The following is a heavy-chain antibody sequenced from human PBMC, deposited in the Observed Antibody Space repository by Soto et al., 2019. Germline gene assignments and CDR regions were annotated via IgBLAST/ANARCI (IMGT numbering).Heavy chain of an antibody. J-gene: IGHJ4*02. CDR2: IRNNGIST. CDR3: VKGGTSVSSAGFDY. D-gene: IGHD3-22*01. Sequence: GGSLRLSCSASGFTFSSSSMHWVRQAPGKGLEFVSVIRNNGISTYYADSVKGRFTISRDNSKNTLSLQMRSLRPEDTAVYYCVKGGTSVSSAGFDYWGLGTLVTVSS. CDR1: GFTFSSSS. V-gene: IGHV3-64D*06.